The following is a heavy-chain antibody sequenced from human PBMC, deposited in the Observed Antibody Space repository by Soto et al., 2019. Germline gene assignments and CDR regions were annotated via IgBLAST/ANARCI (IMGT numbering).Heavy chain of an antibody. J-gene: IGHJ4*02. Sequence: DVELVESGGGLGTPGESLRLSCAVSGLTFRNVWMSWVRQAPGRGLEWVGRIRSKADGGSTGYAAPVNGRFIVSRDDSKDMLYLQMNSLTIEDTAVYSCTTDEGDARGFYNFDYWGQGILVTVSS. CDR1: GLTFRNVW. CDR2: IRSKADGGST. CDR3: TTDEGDARGFYNFDY. V-gene: IGHV3-15*07. D-gene: IGHD3-16*01.